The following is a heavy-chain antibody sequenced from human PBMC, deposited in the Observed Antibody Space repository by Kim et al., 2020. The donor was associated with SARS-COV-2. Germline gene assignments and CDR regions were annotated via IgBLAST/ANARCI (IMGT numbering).Heavy chain of an antibody. CDR1: GFTFSSYE. J-gene: IGHJ6*02. V-gene: IGHV3-48*03. D-gene: IGHD3-9*01. CDR2: ISSSGSTI. Sequence: GGSLRLSCAASGFTFSSYEMNWVRQAPGKGLEWVSYISSSGSTIYYADSVKGRFTISRDNAKNSLYLQMNSLRAEDTAVYYCARDSRFTPTIFSYYYGMDVWGQGTTVTVSS. CDR3: ARDSRFTPTIFSYYYGMDV.